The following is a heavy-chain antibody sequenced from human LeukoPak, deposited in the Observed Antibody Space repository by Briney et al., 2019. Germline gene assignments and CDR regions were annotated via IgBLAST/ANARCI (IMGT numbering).Heavy chain of an antibody. CDR2: IYYSGST. CDR3: ARAYGDPAGYYFGY. J-gene: IGHJ4*02. V-gene: IGHV4-59*01. CDR1: GGSISSYY. Sequence: PSETLSLTCTVSGGSISSYYWSWIRQPPGKGLEWIGYIYYSGSTNYNPSLKSRVTISVDTPKNQFSLKLSSVTAADTAVYYCARAYGDPAGYYFGYWGQGTLVTVSS. D-gene: IGHD3-10*01.